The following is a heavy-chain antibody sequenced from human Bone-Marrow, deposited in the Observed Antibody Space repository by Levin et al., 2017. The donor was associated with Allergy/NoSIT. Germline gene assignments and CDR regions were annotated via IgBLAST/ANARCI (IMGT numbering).Heavy chain of an antibody. J-gene: IGHJ6*02. CDR2: ISSSGEYI. D-gene: IGHD3-16*01. V-gene: IGHV3-21*01. Sequence: GESLKISCAASGFTFSNYALNWVRQAPGKGLEWVSSISSSGEYILYADSVKGRFTISRDQANNSLFLQMNSLRAEDTAVYYCSRDQCSDGRCYVQDGMDVWGQGTTVAVSS. CDR3: SRDQCSDGRCYVQDGMDV. CDR1: GFTFSNYA.